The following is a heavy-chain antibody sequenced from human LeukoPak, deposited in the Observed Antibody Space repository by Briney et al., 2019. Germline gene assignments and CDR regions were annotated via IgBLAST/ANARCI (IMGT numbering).Heavy chain of an antibody. D-gene: IGHD3-3*01. CDR3: AFNVLSPYYDFWSGYQRDVDY. CDR1: GGSFSGYY. V-gene: IGHV4-34*01. CDR2: INHSGST. J-gene: IGHJ4*02. Sequence: SETLSLTCAVYGGSFSGYYWSWIRQPPGKGLEWIGEINHSGSTNYNPSLKSRVTISVDTPKNQFSLKLSSVTAADTAVYYCAFNVLSPYYDFWSGYQRDVDYWGQGTLVTVSS.